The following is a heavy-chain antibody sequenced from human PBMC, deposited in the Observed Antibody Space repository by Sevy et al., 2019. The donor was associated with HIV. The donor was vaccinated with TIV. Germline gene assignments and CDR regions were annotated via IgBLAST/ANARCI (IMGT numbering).Heavy chain of an antibody. D-gene: IGHD3-10*01. CDR1: GFTFSSYG. CDR2: ISYDGSNK. Sequence: GGSLRLSCAASGFTFSSYGMHWVRQAPGKGLEWVAVISYDGSNKYYADSVKGRFTISRDNSKNTLYLQMNSLRVEDTAVYYCAREDSPDGFGELLSPNWFDPWGQGTLVTVSS. J-gene: IGHJ5*02. CDR3: AREDSPDGFGELLSPNWFDP. V-gene: IGHV3-30*03.